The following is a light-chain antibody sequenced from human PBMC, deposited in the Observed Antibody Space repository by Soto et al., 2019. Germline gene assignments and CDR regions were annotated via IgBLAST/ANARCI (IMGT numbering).Light chain of an antibody. V-gene: IGKV3-20*01. Sequence: EIVLTQSPGTLSLSPGERATLSCRASQSVSSSYLAWYQQKPGQAPRLLIYGASSRATGIPDRFSGSGSGTDFTLTISRLEPEDFVVYYCKQYGSSPGLFTFGRGTKVDIK. CDR1: QSVSSSY. CDR3: KQYGSSPGLFT. CDR2: GAS. J-gene: IGKJ3*01.